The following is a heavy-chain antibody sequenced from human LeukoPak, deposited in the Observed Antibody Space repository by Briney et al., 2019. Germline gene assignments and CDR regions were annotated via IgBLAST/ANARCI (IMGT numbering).Heavy chain of an antibody. V-gene: IGHV1-18*01. Sequence: RASVKVSCKASGYTFTSYGISWVRQAPGQGLEWMGWISAYNGNTNYAQKLQGRVTMTTDTSTSTAYMELRSLRSDDTAVYYCARDRIYVWGSYLHDYWGQGTLVTVSS. CDR1: GYTFTSYG. CDR3: ARDRIYVWGSYLHDY. D-gene: IGHD3-16*02. J-gene: IGHJ4*02. CDR2: ISAYNGNT.